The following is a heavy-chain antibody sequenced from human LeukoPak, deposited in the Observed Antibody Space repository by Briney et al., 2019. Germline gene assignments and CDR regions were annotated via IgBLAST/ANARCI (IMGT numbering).Heavy chain of an antibody. Sequence: GGSLRLSCAASGFTFSDYYMSWIRQAPGKGLECISYISSSSSYTSYADSVRGRFTISRHNAKTSLYLQMNSLRADDTAVYYCARMVVAGAYWYFDLWGRGTLVTVSS. J-gene: IGHJ2*01. CDR1: GFTFSDYY. CDR2: ISSSSSYT. V-gene: IGHV3-11*03. D-gene: IGHD6-19*01. CDR3: ARMVVAGAYWYFDL.